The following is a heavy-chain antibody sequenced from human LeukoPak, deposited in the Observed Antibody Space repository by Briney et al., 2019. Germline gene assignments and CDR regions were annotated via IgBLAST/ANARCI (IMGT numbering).Heavy chain of an antibody. CDR1: GGSISSSSYY. Sequence: SETLSLTCTVSGGSISSSSYYWGWIRQPPGKGLEWIGSIYYSGSTYYNPSLKSRVTISVDTSKNQFSLKLSSVTAADAAVYYCARHRTYYYDSSGYGDFDYWGQGTLVTVSS. V-gene: IGHV4-39*01. D-gene: IGHD3-22*01. CDR2: IYYSGST. J-gene: IGHJ4*02. CDR3: ARHRTYYYDSSGYGDFDY.